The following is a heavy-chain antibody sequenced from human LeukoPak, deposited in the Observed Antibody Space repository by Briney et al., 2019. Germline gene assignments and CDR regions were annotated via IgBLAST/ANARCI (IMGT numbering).Heavy chain of an antibody. CDR3: VQGHYTNS. D-gene: IGHD2-2*02. J-gene: IGHJ4*02. Sequence: GGSLRLSCAASGFTFSSYAMNWVRQAPGKGLEWVSSISGTGDYINYADSVKGRFTISRDNAKNSVFLQMNSLRVEDTAVYYCVQGHYTNSWAQGTRVTVSS. CDR1: GFTFSSYA. CDR2: ISGTGDYI. V-gene: IGHV3-21*01.